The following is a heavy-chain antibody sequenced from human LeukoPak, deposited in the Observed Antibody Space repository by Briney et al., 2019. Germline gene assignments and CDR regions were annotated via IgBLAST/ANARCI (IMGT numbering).Heavy chain of an antibody. CDR2: ISSSSSYI. V-gene: IGHV3-21*01. Sequence: PGGSLRLSCAASGFTFSSYSMNWARQAPGKGLEWVSSISSSSSYIYYADSVKGRFTIPRDNAKNSLYLQMNSLRAEDTAVYYCARGISSSPVNFDYWGQGTLVTVSS. J-gene: IGHJ4*02. CDR3: ARGISSSPVNFDY. D-gene: IGHD6-6*01. CDR1: GFTFSSYS.